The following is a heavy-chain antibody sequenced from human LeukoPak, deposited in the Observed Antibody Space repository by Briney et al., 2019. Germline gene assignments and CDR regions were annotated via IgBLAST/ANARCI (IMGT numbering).Heavy chain of an antibody. V-gene: IGHV3-30*18. CDR2: ISYDGSNK. CDR1: GFTFSSYG. J-gene: IGHJ2*01. Sequence: GGSLRLSCAASGFTFSSYGMHWVRQAPGKGLEWVAVISYDGSNKYYADSVKGRFTISRDNSKNTLYLQMNSLRAEDTAVYYCAKDFHPRANWYFDLWGRGTLVTVSS. CDR3: AKDFHPRANWYFDL.